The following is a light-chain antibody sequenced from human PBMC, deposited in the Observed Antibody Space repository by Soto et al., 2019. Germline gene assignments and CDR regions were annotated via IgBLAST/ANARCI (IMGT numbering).Light chain of an antibody. Sequence: QSALTQPASVSGSPGQSIILSCTGSSSDVGRYNFVSWYQQHPGRAPKLIIYDVANRPSGVSDRFSASKSDNTASLTISGLQAEDEADYYCASYTSSDTWVFGGGTKVTVL. CDR2: DVA. J-gene: IGLJ3*02. CDR1: SSDVGRYNF. CDR3: ASYTSSDTWV. V-gene: IGLV2-14*03.